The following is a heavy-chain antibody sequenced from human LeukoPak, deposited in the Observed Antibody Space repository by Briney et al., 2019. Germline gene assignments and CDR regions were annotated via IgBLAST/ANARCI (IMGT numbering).Heavy chain of an antibody. Sequence: SETLSLTCTVSGGSISNYYWSWIRHPPGKGLEFIGYIYYSGSTNYNPSLKSRVTISVDTSKNQFSLKLSSVTATDTAVYYCARHGGYSSPYLHWGQGTLVTVSS. CDR3: ARHGGYSSPYLH. J-gene: IGHJ1*01. CDR2: IYYSGST. D-gene: IGHD6-13*01. CDR1: GGSISNYY. V-gene: IGHV4-59*08.